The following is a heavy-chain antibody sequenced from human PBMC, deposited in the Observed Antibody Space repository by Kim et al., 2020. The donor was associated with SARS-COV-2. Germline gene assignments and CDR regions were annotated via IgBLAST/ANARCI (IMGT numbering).Heavy chain of an antibody. J-gene: IGHJ6*01. Sequence: ASVKVSCKASGYTFTSYAMHWVRQAPGQRLEWMGWINAGNGNTKYSHKFQGRVTITRDTSASTAYMELSSLRSEDTAVYYCASELWFGDYIYYYYGMDVW. CDR1: GYTFTSYA. CDR3: ASELWFGDYIYYYYGMDV. V-gene: IGHV1-3*01. CDR2: INAGNGNT. D-gene: IGHD3-10*01.